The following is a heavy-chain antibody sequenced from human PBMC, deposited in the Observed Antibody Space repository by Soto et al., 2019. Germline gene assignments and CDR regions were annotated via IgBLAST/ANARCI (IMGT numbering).Heavy chain of an antibody. V-gene: IGHV1-8*01. CDR2: MNPNSGNT. D-gene: IGHD3-16*01. J-gene: IGHJ2*01. CDR3: AREITAYWYFDL. Sequence: QVQLVQSGAEVKKPGASVKVSCKASGYTFTSYDINWVRQATGQGLEWRGWMNPNSGNTGYAQKFQGRGTMTRNTSISTAYMELSSLRSEDTAVYYGAREITAYWYFDLWGRGTLVTVSS. CDR1: GYTFTSYD.